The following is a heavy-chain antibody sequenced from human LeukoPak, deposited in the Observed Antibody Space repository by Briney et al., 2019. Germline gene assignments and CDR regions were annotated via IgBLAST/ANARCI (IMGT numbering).Heavy chain of an antibody. Sequence: ASVKVSCKVSGYTLTELSMHWVRQAPGKGREWMGGFDPEDGETIYAQKFQGRVTMTEDTSTDTAYMELSSLRSEDTAVYYCATVRLVVVPAARGVYYFDYWGQGTLVTVSS. D-gene: IGHD2-2*01. CDR1: GYTLTELS. CDR2: FDPEDGET. J-gene: IGHJ4*02. V-gene: IGHV1-24*01. CDR3: ATVRLVVVPAARGVYYFDY.